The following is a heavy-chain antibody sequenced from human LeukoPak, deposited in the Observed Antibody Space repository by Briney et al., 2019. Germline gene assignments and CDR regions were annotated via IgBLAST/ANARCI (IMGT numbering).Heavy chain of an antibody. D-gene: IGHD6-19*01. V-gene: IGHV3-23*01. CDR3: AKVLGVAVAGTVDY. Sequence: GGSLRLSCAASGFTFSSYAVNWVRQAPGKGLEWVSAISGSGGSTYYADSVKGRFTISRDNSKNTLYLQMNSLRAEDTAVYYCAKVLGVAVAGTVDYWGQGTLVTVSS. CDR2: ISGSGGST. CDR1: GFTFSSYA. J-gene: IGHJ4*02.